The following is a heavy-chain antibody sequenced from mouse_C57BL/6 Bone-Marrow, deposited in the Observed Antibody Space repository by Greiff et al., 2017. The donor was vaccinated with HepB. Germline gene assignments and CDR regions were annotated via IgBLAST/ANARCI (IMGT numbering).Heavy chain of an antibody. CDR1: GYSFTDYN. D-gene: IGHD2-5*01. V-gene: IGHV1-39*01. CDR2: INPNYGTT. Sequence: VQLKESGPELVKPGASVKISCKASGYSFTDYNMNWVKQSNGKSLEWIGVINPNYGTTSYNQKFKGKATLTVDQSSSTAYMQLNSLTSEDSAVYYCARKALYSNSFMDYWGQGTSVTVSS. J-gene: IGHJ4*01. CDR3: ARKALYSNSFMDY.